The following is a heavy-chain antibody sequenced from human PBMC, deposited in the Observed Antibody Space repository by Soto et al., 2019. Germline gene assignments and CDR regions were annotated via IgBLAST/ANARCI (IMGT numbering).Heavy chain of an antibody. J-gene: IGHJ4*02. D-gene: IGHD3-10*01. V-gene: IGHV4-31*03. CDR3: ATYGSGTYKPTPFDY. CDR1: GGSISSGGYY. CDR2: IYYSGST. Sequence: QVQLQESGPGLVKPSQTLSLTCTVSGGSISSGGYYWSWIRQHPGKGLEWIGYIYYSGSTYYNPSLKSRVTITVDTPKNQFSLKLSSVTAADTAVSYCATYGSGTYKPTPFDYWGQGTLVTVSS.